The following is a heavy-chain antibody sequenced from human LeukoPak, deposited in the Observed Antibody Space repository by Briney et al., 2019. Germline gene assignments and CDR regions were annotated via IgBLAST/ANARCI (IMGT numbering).Heavy chain of an antibody. V-gene: IGHV3-23*01. CDR3: AGYSDYDYNYYYYMDV. CDR2: ISGSGERT. CDR1: GFTFSRSA. J-gene: IGHJ6*03. Sequence: GGSLRLSCAASGFTFSRSAMSWVRQAPEKGLEWVSGISGSGERTTYADSVKGRFTISRDNSKNTLYLQMNSLRAEDTAIYYCAGYSDYDYNYYYYMDVWAKGPRSPSP. D-gene: IGHD5-12*01.